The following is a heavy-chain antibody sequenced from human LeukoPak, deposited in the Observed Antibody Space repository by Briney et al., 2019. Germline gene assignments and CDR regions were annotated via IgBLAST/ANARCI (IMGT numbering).Heavy chain of an antibody. CDR2: ISSSGSTI. CDR3: ASIVRSYDFWSGYYFDY. D-gene: IGHD3-3*01. Sequence: GGSLRLSCAASGFTFSDYYMSWIRQAPGKGLEWVSYISSSGSTIYYADSVKGRFTTSRDNAKNSLYLQMNSLRAEDTAVYYCASIVRSYDFWSGYYFDYWGQGTLVTVSS. V-gene: IGHV3-11*04. CDR1: GFTFSDYY. J-gene: IGHJ4*02.